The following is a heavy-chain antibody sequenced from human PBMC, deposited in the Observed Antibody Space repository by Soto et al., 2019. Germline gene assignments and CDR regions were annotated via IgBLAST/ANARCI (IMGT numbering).Heavy chain of an antibody. D-gene: IGHD6-6*01. CDR3: AHGYSSSSVFDY. J-gene: IGHJ4*02. V-gene: IGHV2-5*02. CDR1: GFSLSTSGVR. CDR2: IHCDDDK. Sequence: QITLKESGPPLVKPTQTLTLTCTFSGFSLSTSGVRVGWIRQPPGKALEWLALIHCDDDKNYSSSLKSRLTITKDTSKNQVVLTMTNIDPVDTGTYYCAHGYSSSSVFDYWGQGTLVTVSS.